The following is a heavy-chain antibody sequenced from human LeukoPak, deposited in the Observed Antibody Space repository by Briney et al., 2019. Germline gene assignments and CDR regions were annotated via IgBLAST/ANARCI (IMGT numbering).Heavy chain of an antibody. J-gene: IGHJ6*02. CDR1: GYTFTSYA. CDR3: ARGYSYGSDYYYGMDV. D-gene: IGHD5-18*01. Sequence: ASVKISCKASGYTFTSYAISWVRQAPGQGLEWMGWISGYNGNTKYAQKVQGRVTMTTDTSTSTAYMELRSLRSDDTAVYYCARGYSYGSDYYYGMDVWGQGTTVTVSS. V-gene: IGHV1-18*01. CDR2: ISGYNGNT.